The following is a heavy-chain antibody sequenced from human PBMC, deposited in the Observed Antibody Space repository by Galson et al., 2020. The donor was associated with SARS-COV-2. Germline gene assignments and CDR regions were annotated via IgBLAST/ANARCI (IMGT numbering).Heavy chain of an antibody. CDR2: IAAYNGNT. CDR1: GYTFTSYG. D-gene: IGHD5-18*01. CDR3: ARDLDPYSHAYGH. J-gene: IGHJ4*02. Sequence: ALVKVSCKASGYTFTSYGINWVRQAPGQGLEWMGWIAAYNGNTNYAQKFEGRVTMTKDSSTSTVHMELRSLESDDTAVYYCARDLDPYSHAYGHWGQGTLVTVSS. V-gene: IGHV1-18*04.